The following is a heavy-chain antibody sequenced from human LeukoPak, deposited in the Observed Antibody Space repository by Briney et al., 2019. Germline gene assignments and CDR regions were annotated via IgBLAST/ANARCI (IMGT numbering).Heavy chain of an antibody. D-gene: IGHD1-26*01. CDR2: INHSGST. J-gene: IGHJ3*02. Sequence: SETLSLTCAIYGGPFSGYYWSWIRQPPKKGLEWIGEINHSGSTSYNPSLKSRVTISGDASKNQFSLKLSSVTAADTAVYYCARGPRSGTAQGVAFDIWGQGTMVTVSS. CDR1: GGPFSGYY. CDR3: ARGPRSGTAQGVAFDI. V-gene: IGHV4-34*01.